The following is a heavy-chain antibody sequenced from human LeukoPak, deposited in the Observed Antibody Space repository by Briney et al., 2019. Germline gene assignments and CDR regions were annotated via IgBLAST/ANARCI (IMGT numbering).Heavy chain of an antibody. CDR3: ARDSLGSYYDSSGYFDY. D-gene: IGHD3-22*01. V-gene: IGHV3-33*01. CDR2: IWYDGSNK. J-gene: IGHJ4*02. Sequence: QTGGSLRLSCAASGFTFSSYGMHWVRQAPGKGLEWVAVIWYDGSNKYYADSVKGRFTISRDNSKNTLYLQMNSLRAEDTAVYYCARDSLGSYYDSSGYFDYWGQGTLVTVSS. CDR1: GFTFSSYG.